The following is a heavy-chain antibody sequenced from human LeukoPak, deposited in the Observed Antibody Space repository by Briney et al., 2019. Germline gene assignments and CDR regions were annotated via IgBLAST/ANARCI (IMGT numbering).Heavy chain of an antibody. CDR1: GGSFSGYY. Sequence: ETLSLTCAVYGGSFSGYYWSWIRQPPGKGLEWIGEINHSVSTNYNPSLKSRVTISVDTSKNQFSLKLSSVTAADTAVYYCARQGYGSGSYYNEGYYYYYMDVWGKGTTVTISS. CDR3: ARQGYGSGSYYNEGYYYYYMDV. CDR2: INHSVST. V-gene: IGHV4-34*01. J-gene: IGHJ6*03. D-gene: IGHD3-10*01.